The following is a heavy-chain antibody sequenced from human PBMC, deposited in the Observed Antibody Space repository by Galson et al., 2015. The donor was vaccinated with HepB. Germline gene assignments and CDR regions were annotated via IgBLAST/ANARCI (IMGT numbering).Heavy chain of an antibody. V-gene: IGHV3-30-3*01. D-gene: IGHD5-12*01. CDR1: GFTFSSYA. CDR3: ASTGTIGYEDPWISNTPRIDY. Sequence: SLRLSCAASGFTFSSYAMHWVCQAPGKGLEWVAVISYDGSNKYYADSVKGRFTISRDNSKNTLYLQMNSLRAEDTAVYYCASTGTIGYEDPWISNTPRIDYWGQGTLVTVSS. CDR2: ISYDGSNK. J-gene: IGHJ4*02.